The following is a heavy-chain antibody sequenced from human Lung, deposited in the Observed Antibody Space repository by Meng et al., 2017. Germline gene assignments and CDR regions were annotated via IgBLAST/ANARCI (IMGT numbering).Heavy chain of an antibody. J-gene: IGHJ4*02. V-gene: IGHV1-18*01. Sequence: QGHRVESGAAVQRPGASVKVSCEAFGYTLSSDGFSWVRQAPGKGLEWLGWINTYNGKTDYAQKFQGRISMTTDTFTSTAYMELRNLRSDDTAVYYCATRGNPYLNCWGQGTLVTVSS. CDR1: GYTLSSDG. CDR3: ATRGNPYLNC. CDR2: INTYNGKT.